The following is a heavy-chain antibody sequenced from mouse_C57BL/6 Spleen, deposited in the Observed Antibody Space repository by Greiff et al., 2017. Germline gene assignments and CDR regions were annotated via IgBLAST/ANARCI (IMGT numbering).Heavy chain of an antibody. D-gene: IGHD4-1*01. V-gene: IGHV1-81*01. CDR1: GYTFTSYG. CDR2: IYPRSGNT. J-gene: IGHJ1*03. CDR3: ARPSLGLWYFDV. Sequence: VQLQQSGAELARPGASVKLSCKASGYTFTSYGISWVKQRTGQGLEWIGEIYPRSGNTYYNEKFKGKATLTADKSSSTAYMELRSLTSEDSAVYFCARPSLGLWYFDVWGTGTTVTVSS.